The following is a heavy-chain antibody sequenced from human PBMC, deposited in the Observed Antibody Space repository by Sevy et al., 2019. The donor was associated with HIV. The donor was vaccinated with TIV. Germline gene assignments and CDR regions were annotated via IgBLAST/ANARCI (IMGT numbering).Heavy chain of an antibody. CDR2: ISHDGNYK. CDR1: GFTFSNYD. V-gene: IGHV3-30-3*01. Sequence: GGSLILSCAASGFTFSNYDMHWVRQAPGKGLEWVAVISHDGNYKNYADSVQVRFTISRDDFKNTLYLQMSSLRPEDTAVYFCARLFSCGGDCYYLDYWGQGALVTVSS. D-gene: IGHD2-21*02. J-gene: IGHJ4*02. CDR3: ARLFSCGGDCYYLDY.